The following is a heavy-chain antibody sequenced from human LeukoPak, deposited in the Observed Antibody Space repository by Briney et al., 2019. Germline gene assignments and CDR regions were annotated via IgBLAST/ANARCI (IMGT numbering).Heavy chain of an antibody. CDR2: IYWDDDK. D-gene: IGHD4-17*01. CDR1: GFSLSTSGVG. V-gene: IGHV2-5*02. J-gene: IGHJ3*02. CDR3: AHGSGDYGDYCPRVNDAFDI. Sequence: SAPTLVNPTQTLTLTCTSSGFSLSTSGVGVGWIRQPPGKALESLALIYWDDDKRYSPSLKSRLTITKDTSKSQVVLTMTNMDPVDTATYYCAHGSGDYGDYCPRVNDAFDIWGQGTMVTVS.